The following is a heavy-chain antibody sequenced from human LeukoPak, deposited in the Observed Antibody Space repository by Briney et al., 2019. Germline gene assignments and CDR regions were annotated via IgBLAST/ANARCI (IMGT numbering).Heavy chain of an antibody. J-gene: IGHJ6*02. CDR3: ARSGAAAGFWDV. CDR2: IYYSGST. V-gene: IGHV4-59*01. D-gene: IGHD6-13*01. Sequence: PSETLSLTCTVSGGSISSYYWSWIRQPPGKGLEWIGYIYYSGSTNYNPSLKSRVTISVDTSKNQFSLKLSSVTAADTAVYYCARSGAAAGFWDVWGQGTAVTVSS. CDR1: GGSISSYY.